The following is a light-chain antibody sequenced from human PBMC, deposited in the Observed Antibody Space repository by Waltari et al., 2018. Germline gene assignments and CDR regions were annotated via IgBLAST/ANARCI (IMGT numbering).Light chain of an antibody. Sequence: SSELTQDPAVSVALGQTVRITCQGYSLRRYVASWYQQRPGRAPLLVMYGRNNRPSGIPDRFSGSSSGDTASLTISGAQADDEGDYYCNSRDSSGTQVFGGGTKLTVL. J-gene: IGLJ2*01. CDR1: SLRRYV. CDR3: NSRDSSGTQV. CDR2: GRN. V-gene: IGLV3-19*01.